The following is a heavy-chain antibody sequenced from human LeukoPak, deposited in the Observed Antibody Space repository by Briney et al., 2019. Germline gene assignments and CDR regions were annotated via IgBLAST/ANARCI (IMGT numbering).Heavy chain of an antibody. Sequence: PSETLSLTCAVYGGSFSGYYWSWIRQPPGKGLEWIGYIYYSGSTYYNPSLKSRVTISVDTSKNQFSLKLSSVTAADTAVYYCARDRITMVRGVIIRRDNYYYYGMDVWGQGTTVTVSS. V-gene: IGHV4-30-4*01. CDR3: ARDRITMVRGVIIRRDNYYYYGMDV. CDR1: GGSFSGYY. CDR2: IYYSGST. D-gene: IGHD3-10*01. J-gene: IGHJ6*02.